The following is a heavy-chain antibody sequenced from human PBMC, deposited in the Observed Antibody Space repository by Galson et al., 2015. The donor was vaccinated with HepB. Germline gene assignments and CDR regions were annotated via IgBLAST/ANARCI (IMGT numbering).Heavy chain of an antibody. CDR3: AKDPYLNSALAGTMAGFDH. Sequence: SLRPSCAGSGFTFSNYGMHCVRQASGTRLVWVAVLSYGGSNKYYADSVNGPFTISRDNSKNTLYLQMNSLRAEDTDLYYCAKDPYLNSALAGTMAGFDHWGQGTLVTVSS. CDR2: LSYGGSNK. J-gene: IGHJ4*02. CDR1: GFTFSNYG. D-gene: IGHD6-19*01. V-gene: IGHV3-30*18.